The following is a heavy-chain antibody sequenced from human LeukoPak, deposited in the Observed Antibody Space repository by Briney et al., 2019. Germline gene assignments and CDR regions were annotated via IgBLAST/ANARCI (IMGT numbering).Heavy chain of an antibody. CDR3: ARVGLGDPFDY. CDR2: INPNSGGT. CDR1: GYTFTSYG. J-gene: IGHJ4*02. D-gene: IGHD3-16*01. Sequence: GASVKVSCKASGYTFTSYGISWVRQAPGQGLEWMGWINPNSGGTNYAQKFQGRVTMTRDTSISTAYMELSRLRSDDTAVYYCARVGLGDPFDYWGQGTLVTVSS. V-gene: IGHV1-2*02.